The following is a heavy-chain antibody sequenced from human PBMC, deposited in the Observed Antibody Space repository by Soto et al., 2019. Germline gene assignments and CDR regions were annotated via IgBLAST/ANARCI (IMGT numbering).Heavy chain of an antibody. CDR1: GGSFGSSSHS. J-gene: IGHJ4*02. D-gene: IGHD3-16*01. Sequence: QLQLQESGPGLVKPSETLSLTCTVSGGSFGSSSHSWGWIRQPPGKGLEWIGSIYYSGTTYHNPSLNGGVTISGDTSNNQLSLKPSSVTSADTSVYSYSRHGYTYNNFKFFDFWGEGTLVTVSS. CDR2: IYYSGTT. CDR3: SRHGYTYNNFKFFDF. V-gene: IGHV4-39*01.